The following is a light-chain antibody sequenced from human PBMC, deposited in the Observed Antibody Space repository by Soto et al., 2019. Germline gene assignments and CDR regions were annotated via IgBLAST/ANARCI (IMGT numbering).Light chain of an antibody. V-gene: IGKV1-5*01. CDR1: QNIRNW. CDR3: QQYNTYST. Sequence: DIQMTPSPSPLSASVGDSVTITFRASQNIRNWLAWYQQKPGKAPNPLIYDASSLKSAVPARFSGSGSGTEFTLTISSLQPDDFATYYCQQYNTYSTFGQGTRLEIK. J-gene: IGKJ5*01. CDR2: DAS.